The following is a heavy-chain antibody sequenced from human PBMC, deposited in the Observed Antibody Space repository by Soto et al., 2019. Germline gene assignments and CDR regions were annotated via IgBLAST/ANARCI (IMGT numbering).Heavy chain of an antibody. CDR1: GYTFTSYG. CDR3: ARDLRTKTTLKFNWFDP. V-gene: IGHV1-18*01. Sequence: EASVKVSCKASGYTFTSYGISWVRQAPGQGLEWMGWISAYNGNTNYAQKLQGRVTMTTDTSTSTAYMELRSLRSDDTAVYYCARDLRTKTTLKFNWFDPWGQGAQVTVSS. CDR2: ISAYNGNT. D-gene: IGHD1-7*01. J-gene: IGHJ5*02.